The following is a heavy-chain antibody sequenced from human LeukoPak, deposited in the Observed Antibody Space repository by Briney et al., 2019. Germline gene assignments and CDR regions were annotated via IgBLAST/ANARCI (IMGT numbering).Heavy chain of an antibody. CDR1: GFTFSNYA. Sequence: GGSLRLSCAVSGFTFSNYAMSWVRQAPGRGLEWVSLISYSGDSTYYPDSVKGRFTISRDNSKNSLYLQMNSLRAEDTAVYYCARALTTADAFDIWGLGTMVTVSS. D-gene: IGHD3-3*01. CDR2: ISYSGDST. CDR3: ARALTTADAFDI. V-gene: IGHV3-23*01. J-gene: IGHJ3*02.